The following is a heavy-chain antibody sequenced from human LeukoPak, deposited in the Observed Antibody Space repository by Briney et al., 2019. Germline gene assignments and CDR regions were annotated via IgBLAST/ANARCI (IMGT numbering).Heavy chain of an antibody. J-gene: IGHJ6*03. CDR2: INPNSGGT. CDR1: GYTFTGYY. CDR3: AREAEYSSSYYYMDV. D-gene: IGHD6-6*01. Sequence: ASVKVSCKASGYTFTGYYMHWVRQAPGQGLEWMGWINPNSGGTNYAQKFQGRVTMTRDTSISTAYMELSRLRSDDTAVYYCAREAEYSSSYYYMDVWGKGTTVTVSS. V-gene: IGHV1-2*02.